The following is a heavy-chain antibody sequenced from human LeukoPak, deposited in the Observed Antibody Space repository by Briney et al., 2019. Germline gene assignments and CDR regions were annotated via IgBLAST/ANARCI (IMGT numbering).Heavy chain of an antibody. V-gene: IGHV3-74*01. CDR1: GFTFSNYW. D-gene: IGHD1-26*01. J-gene: IGHJ4*02. CDR3: ARDRYSGSYLDY. CDR2: INTDGTTT. Sequence: GGSLRLSCAASGFTFSNYWMHWVRQAPGRGLVWVSRINTDGTTTNYADSVKGRFTISRDNAKNTLYLQMNSLRAEDTAVYYCARDRYSGSYLDYWGQGTLVTVSS.